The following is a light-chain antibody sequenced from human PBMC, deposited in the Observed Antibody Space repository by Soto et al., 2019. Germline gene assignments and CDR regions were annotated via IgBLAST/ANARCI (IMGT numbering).Light chain of an antibody. CDR1: QSVGSN. V-gene: IGKV3-15*01. CDR3: QHYSNWPPWT. J-gene: IGKJ1*01. Sequence: EIVMTHSPGTLSVSPCERATLSFSVSQSVGSNLAWYQQKAGQAPRLLIYGASTRATGIPVRFTGSGSGTEFTLTISSLQSEDFAVYYCQHYSNWPPWTFGRGTKVDIK. CDR2: GAS.